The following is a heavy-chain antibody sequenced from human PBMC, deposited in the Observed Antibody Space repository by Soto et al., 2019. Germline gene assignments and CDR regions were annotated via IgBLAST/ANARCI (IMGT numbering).Heavy chain of an antibody. CDR3: AKRRGAGGHFDY. D-gene: IGHD2-15*01. CDR2: VSIGGST. J-gene: IGHJ4*01. CDR1: GFTFSSYA. V-gene: IGHV3-23*01. Sequence: PGGSLRLSCAASGFTFSSYAMGWFRQRPGTGLEGVAVVSIGGSTHYADSVNGRFTISRDNSKNTLSLQMNSLTAEDTAVYFCAKRRGAGGHFDYWGHGALVTVSS.